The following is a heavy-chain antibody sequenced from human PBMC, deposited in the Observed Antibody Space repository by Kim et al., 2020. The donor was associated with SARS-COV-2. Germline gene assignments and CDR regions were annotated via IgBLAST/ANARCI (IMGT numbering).Heavy chain of an antibody. CDR1: GYTFTSYD. V-gene: IGHV1-8*01. Sequence: ASVKVSCKASGYTFTSYDINWVRQATGQGLEWMGWMNPNSGNTGYAQKFQGRVTMTRNTSISTAYMELSSLSSEDTAVYYCARMITFGGVIVHGKHYYYYYGMDVWGQGPTVTVSS. CDR3: ARMITFGGVIVHGKHYYYYYGMDV. J-gene: IGHJ6*02. CDR2: MNPNSGNT. D-gene: IGHD3-16*02.